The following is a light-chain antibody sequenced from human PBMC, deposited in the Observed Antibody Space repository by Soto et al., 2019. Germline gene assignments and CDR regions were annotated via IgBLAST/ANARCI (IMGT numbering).Light chain of an antibody. CDR1: SCDVGGYNY. CDR2: AVN. J-gene: IGLJ1*01. Sequence: QSVLSPPGSMSRSPGQSMTISLTGTSCDVGGYNYVSWYQQHPGKAPKLMIYAVNYRPSGVSNRFSGSKSGNTASLTISGLQAEDEADYYCSSYTSRSTGVFGTGTKVTVL. CDR3: SSYTSRSTGV. V-gene: IGLV2-14*01.